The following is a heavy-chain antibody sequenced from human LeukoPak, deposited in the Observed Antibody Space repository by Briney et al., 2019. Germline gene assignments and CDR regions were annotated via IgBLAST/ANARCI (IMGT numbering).Heavy chain of an antibody. CDR2: IYTSGST. V-gene: IGHV4-4*07. Sequence: SETLSLTCTVSGGSISSYYWSWIRQPAGKGLEWIGRIYTSGSTNYNPSLKSRVTMSVDTSKNQFSLKLSSVTAADTAVYYCARQITYSSSWYYFDYWGQGTLVTVSS. J-gene: IGHJ4*02. CDR1: GGSISSYY. CDR3: ARQITYSSSWYYFDY. D-gene: IGHD6-13*01.